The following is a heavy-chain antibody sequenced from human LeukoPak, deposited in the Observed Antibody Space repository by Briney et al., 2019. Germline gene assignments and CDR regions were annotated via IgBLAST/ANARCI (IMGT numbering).Heavy chain of an antibody. CDR3: AIAQPTAPFDY. CDR2: ISSSSSTI. D-gene: IGHD2-2*01. CDR1: GFTFSNYG. Sequence: GGSVRLSCAACGFTFSNYGMNWVRQAPAKGRAGVSFISSSSSTIYYAESVKGRFTISRDNAKNSLYLQMNSLRAEDTAVYYCAIAQPTAPFDYWGQGTLVTVSS. V-gene: IGHV3-48*01. J-gene: IGHJ4*02.